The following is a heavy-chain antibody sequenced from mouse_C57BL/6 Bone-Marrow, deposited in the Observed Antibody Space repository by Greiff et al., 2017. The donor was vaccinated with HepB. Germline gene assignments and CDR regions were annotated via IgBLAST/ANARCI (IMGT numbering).Heavy chain of an antibody. Sequence: EVQLQQSGPELVKPGASVKISCKASGYTFTDYYMNWVKQSPGKSLEWIGDINPNNGGTSYNQKFKGKATLTVDKSSSTAYMELRRLTSEDSAVYYCARGAGKGYWGQGTTLTVSS. CDR1: GYTFTDYY. CDR3: ARGAGKGY. CDR2: INPNNGGT. V-gene: IGHV1-26*01. J-gene: IGHJ2*01. D-gene: IGHD1-3*01.